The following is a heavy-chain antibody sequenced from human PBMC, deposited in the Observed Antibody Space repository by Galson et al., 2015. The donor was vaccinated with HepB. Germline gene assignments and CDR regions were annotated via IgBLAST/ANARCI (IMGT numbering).Heavy chain of an antibody. J-gene: IGHJ6*03. D-gene: IGHD6-19*01. CDR3: ARLTGPGEQWLARLPHFYYYMDV. Sequence: QSGAEVKKPGESLRISCKGSGYSFTSYWISWVRQMPGKGLEWMGRIDPSDSYTNYSPSFQGHVTISADKSISTAYLQWSSLKASDTAMYYCARLTGPGEQWLARLPHFYYYMDVWGKGTTVTVSS. V-gene: IGHV5-10-1*01. CDR1: GYSFTSYW. CDR2: IDPSDSYT.